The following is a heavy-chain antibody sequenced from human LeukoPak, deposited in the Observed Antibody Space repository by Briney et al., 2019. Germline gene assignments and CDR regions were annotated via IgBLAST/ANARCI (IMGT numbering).Heavy chain of an antibody. J-gene: IGHJ4*02. V-gene: IGHV3-74*01. CDR2: INTDGTVT. CDR3: ATKQWLAPPPDS. CDR1: GFTFSKYW. D-gene: IGHD6-19*01. Sequence: PGGSLRLSCAASGFTFSKYWMFWVRQAPGKGLESVSRINTDGTVTTYADSVKGRFTVSRDNADNTMFLQMNSVRDGDTAVYYCATKQWLAPPPDSWGQGTPVTVSS.